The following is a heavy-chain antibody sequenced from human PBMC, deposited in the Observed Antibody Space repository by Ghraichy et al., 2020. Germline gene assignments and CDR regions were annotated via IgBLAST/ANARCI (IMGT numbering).Heavy chain of an antibody. J-gene: IGHJ4*02. V-gene: IGHV1-69*13. CDR2: IIPIFGTA. CDR1: GGTFSSYA. CDR3: ARFGSQYYYDSSGYSLDY. Sequence: SVKVSCKASGGTFSSYAISWVRQAPGQGLEWMGGIIPIFGTANYAQKFQGRVTITADESTSTAYMELSSLRSEDTAVYYCARFGSQYYYDSSGYSLDYWGQGTLVTVSS. D-gene: IGHD3-22*01.